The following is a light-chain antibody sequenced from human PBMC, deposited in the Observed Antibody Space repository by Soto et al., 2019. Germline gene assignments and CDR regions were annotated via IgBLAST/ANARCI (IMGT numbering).Light chain of an antibody. V-gene: IGLV2-14*01. CDR3: TSYTTSTHVV. CDR2: EVS. CDR1: SSDIGTYNH. J-gene: IGLJ2*01. Sequence: QSALTQPASVSGSPGQSITISCTGTSSDIGTYNHISWYQQHPGKAPKLLIYEVSNRPSGVSTRFSGSKSGNTASLTISGLQAEDEADYYCTSYTTSTHVVFGGGTKLTVL.